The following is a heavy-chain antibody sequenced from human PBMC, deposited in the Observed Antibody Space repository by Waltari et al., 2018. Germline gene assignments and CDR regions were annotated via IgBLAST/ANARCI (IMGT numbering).Heavy chain of an antibody. Sequence: EVQLVESGGGLVQPGGSLRLSCAASGFTFSTYWMPWVSQAPGKGPVWDVRLRGEVTEKYYSESGTGRVASARDNAKNTLYLQMNNLRAEDTAIYHCVRASYNGAYARGYYYYGLDVWGPGTMVTVSS. D-gene: IGHD2-8*01. V-gene: IGHV3-74*01. J-gene: IGHJ6*02. CDR2: LRGEVTEK. CDR1: GFTFSTYW. CDR3: VRASYNGAYARGYYYYGLDV.